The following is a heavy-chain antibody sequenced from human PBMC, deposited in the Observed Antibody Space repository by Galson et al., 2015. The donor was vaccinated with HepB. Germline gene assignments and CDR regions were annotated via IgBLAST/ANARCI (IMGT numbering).Heavy chain of an antibody. CDR1: VGSISNGRFY. Sequence: ETLSLTCSLSVGSISNGRFYWGWIRQPPGKGLEWIGNIYYNGSTYYNPSLKSRITISVDTPKNQFSLKLTSVTATDTAVYYCARRYDFGSGPRFDPWGQGSLVTVSS. D-gene: IGHD3-3*01. J-gene: IGHJ5*02. V-gene: IGHV4-39*01. CDR2: IYYNGST. CDR3: ARRYDFGSGPRFDP.